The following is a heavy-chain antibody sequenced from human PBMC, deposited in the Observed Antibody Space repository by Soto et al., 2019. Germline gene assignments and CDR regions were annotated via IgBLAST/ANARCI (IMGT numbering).Heavy chain of an antibody. J-gene: IGHJ4*02. V-gene: IGHV3-23*01. CDR3: ATMSLWFGELFPSYFDY. D-gene: IGHD3-10*01. Sequence: EVQLLESGGGLVQPGGSLRLSCTASGFTFSNCAMNWVRQAPGKGLEWVSAISGSGGSTYYADSVKGRFTISRDNSQITVCLQMNSLTAEDTAVYFCATMSLWFGELFPSYFDYWCQGNLVTVSS. CDR2: ISGSGGST. CDR1: GFTFSNCA.